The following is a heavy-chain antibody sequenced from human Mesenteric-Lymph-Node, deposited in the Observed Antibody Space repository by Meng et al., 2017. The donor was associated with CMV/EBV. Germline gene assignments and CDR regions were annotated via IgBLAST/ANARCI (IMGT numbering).Heavy chain of an antibody. CDR1: GFSLSTSGVG. V-gene: IGHV2-5*01. D-gene: IGHD7-27*01. Sequence: SGPTLVKPTQTLTLTCTFSGFSLSTSGVGVGWIRQPPGKALEWLALIYWNDDKRYSPSLKSRLTITKDTSKNQVVLTMTNMDTVDTATYYCAHRRRPLVSGDDAFDIWGQGTMVTVSS. CDR3: AHRRRPLVSGDDAFDI. CDR2: IYWNDDK. J-gene: IGHJ3*02.